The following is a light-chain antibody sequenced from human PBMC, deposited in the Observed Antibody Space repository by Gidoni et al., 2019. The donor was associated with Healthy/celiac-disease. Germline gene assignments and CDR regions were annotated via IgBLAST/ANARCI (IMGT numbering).Light chain of an antibody. J-gene: IGKJ1*01. CDR2: GAS. CDR1: QSVSSN. V-gene: IGKV3-15*01. Sequence: PATLSVSPGESATLSCRASQSVSSNLAWYQQNPGQAPRLLIYGASTSATGIPARFSGSGSGTEFTLTISSLQSEDFAVYYCQQYNNWPPTFGQGTKVEIK. CDR3: QQYNNWPPT.